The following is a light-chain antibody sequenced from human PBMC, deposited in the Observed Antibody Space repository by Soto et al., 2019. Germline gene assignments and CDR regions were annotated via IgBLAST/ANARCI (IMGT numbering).Light chain of an antibody. J-gene: IGKJ2*01. V-gene: IGKV4-1*01. CDR1: QSVLYSSNNKNY. CDR3: HQYYNTPYA. CDR2: WAS. Sequence: DIVMTQSPDSLAVSLGERATINCKSSQSVLYSSNNKNYLAWYQQKPGQPPKLLIYWASTRQSGVPDRFSGSGSGTDFTLTISSLQAEDVAVYYCHQYYNTPYAFGRGTKLEIK.